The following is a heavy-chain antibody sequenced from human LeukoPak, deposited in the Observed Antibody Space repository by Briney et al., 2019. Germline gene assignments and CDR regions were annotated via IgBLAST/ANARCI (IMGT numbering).Heavy chain of an antibody. CDR2: IYSGGST. Sequence: GGSLRLSCAASGFTVSSNYMSWVRQAPGKGLEWVSVIYSGGSTYYADSVKGRFTISRDNSKNTLYLQMNSLRAEDTAVYYCARDVGGGSSWYYFDYWGQGTLVTVSS. J-gene: IGHJ4*02. CDR1: GFTVSSNY. CDR3: ARDVGGGSSWYYFDY. D-gene: IGHD6-13*01. V-gene: IGHV3-53*01.